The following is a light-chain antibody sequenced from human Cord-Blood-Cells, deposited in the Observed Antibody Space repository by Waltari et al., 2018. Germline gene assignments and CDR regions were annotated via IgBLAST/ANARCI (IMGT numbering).Light chain of an antibody. CDR1: QSISSY. CDR3: QQSYSTPLT. J-gene: IGKJ4*01. V-gene: IGKV1-39*01. Sequence: DIQMTQSPSSLSASVGDRVTITCRASQSISSYLNWYQQKPGKAPKLLIYAASSLQSGVPSSFSGSGSGTDFTLTISSLQPEDFATYYCQQSYSTPLTFGGGTK. CDR2: AAS.